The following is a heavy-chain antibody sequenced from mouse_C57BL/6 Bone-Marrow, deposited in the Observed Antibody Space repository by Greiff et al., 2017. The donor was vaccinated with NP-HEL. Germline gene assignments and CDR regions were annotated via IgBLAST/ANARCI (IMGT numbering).Heavy chain of an antibody. CDR2: ISSGGSYT. Sequence: EVKVVESGGDLVKPGGSLKLSCAASGFTFSSYGMSWVRQTPDKRLEWVATISSGGSYTYYPDSVKGRFTISRDNAKNTLYLQMSSLKSEDTAMYYCARHGVGWYFDVWGTGTTVTVSS. J-gene: IGHJ1*03. CDR3: ARHGVGWYFDV. V-gene: IGHV5-6*01. CDR1: GFTFSSYG. D-gene: IGHD1-3*01.